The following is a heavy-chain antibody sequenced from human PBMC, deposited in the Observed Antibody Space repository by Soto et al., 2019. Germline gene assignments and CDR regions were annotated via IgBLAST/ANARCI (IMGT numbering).Heavy chain of an antibody. V-gene: IGHV1-69*01. CDR1: GGTFSSYA. Sequence: QVQLVQSGAEVKKPGSSVKVSCKASGGTFSSYAISWVRQAPGQGLEWMGGIIPIFGTANYAQKFQGRVTITADEATSTAYRELSSLRSEDTAVYYCARWARFLEGYYGMDVWGQGTTVTVSS. J-gene: IGHJ6*02. CDR3: ARWARFLEGYYGMDV. CDR2: IIPIFGTA. D-gene: IGHD3-3*01.